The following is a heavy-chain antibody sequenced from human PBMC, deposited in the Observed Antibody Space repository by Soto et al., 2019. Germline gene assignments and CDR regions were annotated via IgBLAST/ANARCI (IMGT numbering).Heavy chain of an antibody. CDR1: GFMFSSHW. V-gene: IGHV3-74*01. D-gene: IGHD1-1*01. Sequence: VGSLRLSCAASGFMFSSHWMHWVRQAPGKGLVWVSRISADGSNTNYADSVKGRFTISRDNARNTLFLQMNSLTAEDTAVYYCARRTDAYNWADYWGQGTLVTVSS. CDR2: ISADGSNT. CDR3: ARRTDAYNWADY. J-gene: IGHJ4*02.